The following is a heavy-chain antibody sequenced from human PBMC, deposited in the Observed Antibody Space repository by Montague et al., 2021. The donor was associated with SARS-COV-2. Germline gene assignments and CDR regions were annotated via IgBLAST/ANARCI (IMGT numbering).Heavy chain of an antibody. CDR1: GGSAY. CDR2: VYYKGGP. D-gene: IGHD3-9*01. J-gene: IGHJ5*02. Sequence: SETLSLTCAVSGGSAYWNWIRRPPGKGLEWIGNVYYKGGPTYSPSLRDRVTISLDSPIQVSLRLNYVTAADSAVYYCAGAERYFGPLDPWGLGITVIVSS. V-gene: IGHV4-59*01. CDR3: AGAERYFGPLDP.